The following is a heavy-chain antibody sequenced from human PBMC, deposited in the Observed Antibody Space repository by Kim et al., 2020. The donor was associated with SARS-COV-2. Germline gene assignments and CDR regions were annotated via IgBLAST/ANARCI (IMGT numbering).Heavy chain of an antibody. V-gene: IGHV3-49*02. Sequence: TNYAASVEGRFTISRDDSTSIAYLQMDSLKIEDTAVYYCATDRSWSVVADVWGQGTTVTVSS. CDR3: ATDRSWSVVADV. CDR2: T. D-gene: IGHD2-15*01. J-gene: IGHJ6*02.